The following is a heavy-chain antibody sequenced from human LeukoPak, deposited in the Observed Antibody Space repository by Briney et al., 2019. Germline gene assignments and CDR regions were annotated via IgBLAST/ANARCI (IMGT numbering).Heavy chain of an antibody. Sequence: PGGSLRLSCSASGFTFTTKDMTWVRQAPGKGLEWVSTIRGNGDRTHYADSVTGRFTISRDNHKNTLYLQMNRQTGADSAIYYCAKGQELDDGVFDSWGQGTLVTVSS. V-gene: IGHV3-23*01. CDR3: AKGQELDDGVFDS. CDR1: GFTFTTKD. D-gene: IGHD1-1*01. J-gene: IGHJ4*02. CDR2: IRGNGDRT.